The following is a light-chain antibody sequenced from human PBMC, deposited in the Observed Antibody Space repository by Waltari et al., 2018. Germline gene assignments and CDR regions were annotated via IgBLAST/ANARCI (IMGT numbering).Light chain of an antibody. Sequence: SSELTQDPAVSVALGHTVRITCQGDSLRQYFTSWFQKKPCQAPLLVIYGMNNRPSGIPDRFSGYTSGNTASLTITGAQAEDEADYYCNSRDGDGNHLLFGGGTKLTVL. V-gene: IGLV3-19*01. CDR1: SLRQYF. CDR2: GMN. J-gene: IGLJ3*02. CDR3: NSRDGDGNHLL.